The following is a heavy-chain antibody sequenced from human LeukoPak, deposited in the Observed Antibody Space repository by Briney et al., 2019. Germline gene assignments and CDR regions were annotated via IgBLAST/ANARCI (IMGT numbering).Heavy chain of an antibody. V-gene: IGHV3-7*02. CDR2: IEQDGSER. CDR3: AKRASGSGTSLYYFDY. Sequence: GGSLRLSCAASGFTFSTYWMSWVRQSPGKGLEWVANIEQDGSERNYVDSVKGRFTISRDNAKISLYLQMNSLRAEDTAVYYCAKRASGSGTSLYYFDYWGQGTLVTVSS. J-gene: IGHJ4*02. CDR1: GFTFSTYW. D-gene: IGHD3-10*01.